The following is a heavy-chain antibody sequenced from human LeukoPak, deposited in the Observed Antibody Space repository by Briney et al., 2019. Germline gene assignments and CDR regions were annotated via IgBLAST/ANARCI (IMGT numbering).Heavy chain of an antibody. V-gene: IGHV1-8*01. J-gene: IGHJ5*02. CDR1: GYPFTGYD. CDR3: ARLPGYFGAS. Sequence: EASVKVSCKASGYPFTGYDLNWVRQAPGQRLEWMGCMNVKSGTADYAPKFQGRVTMTRNTSISTAYMELSSLRPEDTAVYYCARLPGYFGASWGQGTLVTVSP. CDR2: MNVKSGTA. D-gene: IGHD4/OR15-4a*01.